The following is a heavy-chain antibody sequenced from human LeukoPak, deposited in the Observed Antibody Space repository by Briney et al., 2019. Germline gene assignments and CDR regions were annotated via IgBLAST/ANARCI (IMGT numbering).Heavy chain of an antibody. V-gene: IGHV4-38-2*02. CDR3: ARDGHYGSGSYSY. CDR1: GYSISSGYY. J-gene: IGHJ4*02. Sequence: SETLSLTCTVSGYSISSGYYWGWIRQPPGKGLEWIGSGHHSGSTYYNPSLKSRVTISVDTSKNQFSLKLSSVTAADTAVYYCARDGHYGSGSYSYWGQGTLVTVSS. D-gene: IGHD3-10*01. CDR2: GHHSGST.